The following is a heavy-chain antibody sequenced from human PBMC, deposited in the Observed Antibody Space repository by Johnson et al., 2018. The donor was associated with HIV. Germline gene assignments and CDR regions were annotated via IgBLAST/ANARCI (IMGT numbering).Heavy chain of an antibody. J-gene: IGHJ3*02. CDR3: ARLKNGAFDI. D-gene: IGHD2-8*01. V-gene: IGHV3-53*01. CDR2: IYSDGST. Sequence: VQLVESGGGLIQPGGSLRLSCAASGFTVSSNYMSWVRQAPGKGLEWVSIIYSDGSTYFADSVKGRFPISRANSKNTLFLQMNSMRVEDTAVYYCARLKNGAFDIWGQGTKVTVSS. CDR1: GFTVSSNY.